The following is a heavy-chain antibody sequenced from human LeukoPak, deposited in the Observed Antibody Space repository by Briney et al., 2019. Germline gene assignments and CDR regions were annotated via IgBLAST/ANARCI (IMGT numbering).Heavy chain of an antibody. CDR2: ISSSGSTI. CDR3: ARAWGFGEFDY. D-gene: IGHD3-10*01. CDR1: GFTFSDYY. J-gene: IGHJ4*02. V-gene: IGHV3-11*04. Sequence: GFLRLSCAASGFTFSDYYMSWIRQAPGKGLEWVSYISSSGSTIYYADSVKGRFTVSRENAKNSLYLQMNSLRAGDTAVYYCARAWGFGEFDYWGQGTLVTVSS.